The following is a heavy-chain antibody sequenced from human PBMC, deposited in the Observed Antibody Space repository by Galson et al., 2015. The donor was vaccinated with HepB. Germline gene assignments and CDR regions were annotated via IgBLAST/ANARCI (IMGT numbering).Heavy chain of an antibody. V-gene: IGHV3-21*01. CDR2: ISSSSSHI. Sequence: SLRLSCAASGFTFSSYSMNWVRQAPGKGLEWVSSISSSSSHIYYADSVKGRFTISRDNAKNSLYLQMNSLRAEDTAVYYCARGRAAAGTWFDYWGQGTLVTVSS. J-gene: IGHJ4*02. CDR3: ARGRAAAGTWFDY. CDR1: GFTFSSYS. D-gene: IGHD6-13*01.